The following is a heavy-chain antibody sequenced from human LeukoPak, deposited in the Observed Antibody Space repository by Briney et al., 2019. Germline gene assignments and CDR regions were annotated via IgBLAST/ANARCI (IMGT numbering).Heavy chain of an antibody. CDR2: IYHGGST. Sequence: SETLSLTCAVSGYSISSGYYWGWIRPPPGKGLEWIGSIYHGGSTYYNPSLKSRVTISVDTSKNHFSLKLSSVTAADTAVYYCARGGLGYCSGDNCYSFYFYWGQGTLVTVSS. CDR3: ARGGLGYCSGDNCYSFYFY. V-gene: IGHV4-38-2*01. CDR1: GYSISSGYY. D-gene: IGHD2-15*01. J-gene: IGHJ4*02.